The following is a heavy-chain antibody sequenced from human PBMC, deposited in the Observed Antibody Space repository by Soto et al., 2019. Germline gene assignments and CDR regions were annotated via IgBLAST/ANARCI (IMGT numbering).Heavy chain of an antibody. V-gene: IGHV3-73*01. CDR3: TTGIAARPPG. J-gene: IGHJ4*02. CDR2: IRNKTNAYAT. CDR1: GFTFSDSA. Sequence: EVQLVESGGGLVQPGGSLKLSCAASGFTFSDSAMHWVRQASGKGLGWVGRIRNKTNAYATAYAASVEGRFTISRDDSKNTAYLQMNSLKTEDTAVYYCTTGIAARPPGWGQGTLVTVSS. D-gene: IGHD6-6*01.